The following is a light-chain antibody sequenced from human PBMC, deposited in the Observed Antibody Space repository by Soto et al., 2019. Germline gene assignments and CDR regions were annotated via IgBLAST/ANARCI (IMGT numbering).Light chain of an antibody. CDR3: QQRSNWPPVT. V-gene: IGKV3D-20*02. CDR1: QSVSSSY. J-gene: IGKJ4*01. Sequence: EIVLTQSPGTLSLSPGQRATLSCRASQSVSSSYLAWYQQKPGQAPRPLIYGASNRATGIPARFSGSGAGTDFTLTISSLEPEDFSVYYCQQRSNWPPVTFGGGTKVDIK. CDR2: GAS.